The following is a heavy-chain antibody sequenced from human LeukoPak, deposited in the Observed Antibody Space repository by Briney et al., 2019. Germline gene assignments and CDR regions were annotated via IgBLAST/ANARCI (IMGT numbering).Heavy chain of an antibody. CDR1: GYTFTGYY. CDR3: ATGRAGYEFDAFDI. J-gene: IGHJ3*02. D-gene: IGHD5-24*01. Sequence: ASVKVSCKASGYTFTGYYMHWVRQARGQGLEWMGRINPNSGGTNYAQKFQGRVTMTRDTSISTAYMELSRLRSDGTAVYYCATGRAGYEFDAFDIWGQGTMVTVSS. CDR2: INPNSGGT. V-gene: IGHV1-2*06.